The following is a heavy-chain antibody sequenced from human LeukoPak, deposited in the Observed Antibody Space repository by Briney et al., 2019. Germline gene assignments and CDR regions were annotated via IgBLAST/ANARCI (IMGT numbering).Heavy chain of an antibody. CDR2: IYASGTT. D-gene: IGHD5-24*01. J-gene: IGHJ4*02. V-gene: IGHV4-61*02. Sequence: PSQTLSLTCTVSGGSINSGSYYWSWIRQPAGRGLEWIGRIYASGTTNYNPSLKSRVTMSVDTSKDQFSLKLSSVTAADTAMYYCAREERWLQSLAYWGQGTLVTVSS. CDR3: AREERWLQSLAY. CDR1: GGSINSGSYY.